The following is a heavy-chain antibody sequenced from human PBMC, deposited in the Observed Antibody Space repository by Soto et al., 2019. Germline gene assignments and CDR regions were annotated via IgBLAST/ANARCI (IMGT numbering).Heavy chain of an antibody. CDR3: ARIPHPYRSSWPFLDY. CDR2: IDWDDDK. CDR1: GFSLSTSGMC. V-gene: IGHV2-70*01. J-gene: IGHJ4*02. D-gene: IGHD6-13*01. Sequence: SGPTLVNPTQTLTLTCTFSGFSLSTSGMCVSWIRQPPGKALEWLALIDWDDDKYYSTSLKTRLTISKDTSKNQVVLTMTNMDPVDTVKYYCARIPHPYRSSWPFLDYWGQGTLVTVSS.